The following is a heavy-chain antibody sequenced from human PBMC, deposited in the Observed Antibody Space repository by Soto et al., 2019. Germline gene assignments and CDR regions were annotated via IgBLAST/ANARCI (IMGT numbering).Heavy chain of an antibody. V-gene: IGHV4-39*01. CDR3: ATLWGQD. D-gene: IGHD3-10*01. CDR1: GGSISSSSYY. Sequence: QLQLQESGPGLVKPSETLSLTCTVSGGSISSSSYYWGWIRQPPGKGLEWIGRIYYSGSTYYNPSXTXQXXISAYTAKNRSSPKRTSVTAAATAVYYCATLWGQDWGQGTLVTVSS. CDR2: IYYSGST. J-gene: IGHJ4*02.